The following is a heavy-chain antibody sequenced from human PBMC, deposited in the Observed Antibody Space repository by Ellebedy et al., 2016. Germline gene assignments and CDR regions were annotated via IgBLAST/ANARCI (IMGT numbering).Heavy chain of an antibody. CDR1: GFTFSDYY. Sequence: GGSLRLSCAASGFTFSDYYMSWIRQAPGKGLEWVSYISSSGSTIYYADSVKGRFTISRDNAKNSLYLQMNSLRAEDTAVYYCARAYASDFWDWFDPWGQGTLVTVSS. D-gene: IGHD3-3*01. J-gene: IGHJ5*02. CDR3: ARAYASDFWDWFDP. CDR2: ISSSGSTI. V-gene: IGHV3-11*01.